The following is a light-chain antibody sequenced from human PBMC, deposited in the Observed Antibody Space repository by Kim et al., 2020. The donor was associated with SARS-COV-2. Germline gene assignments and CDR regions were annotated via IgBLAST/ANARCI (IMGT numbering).Light chain of an antibody. Sequence: EIVLTQSPGTLSLSPGERATLSCRASQGVSSSYLAWYHQKPGQAPRLLIYGASSRATGIPDRFSGSGSGTDFTLTISRLEPEDFAVYYCQQYGSSPTFGPGTRLEI. J-gene: IGKJ5*01. V-gene: IGKV3-20*01. CDR2: GAS. CDR3: QQYGSSPT. CDR1: QGVSSSY.